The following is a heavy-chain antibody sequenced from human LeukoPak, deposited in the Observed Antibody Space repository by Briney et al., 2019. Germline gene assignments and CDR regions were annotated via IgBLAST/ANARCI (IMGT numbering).Heavy chain of an antibody. CDR1: GFTFSSYA. Sequence: GGSLRLSSAASGFTFSSYAMSWVRQVPGKGLEWVSGINWNGGSTDYADSVKGRFTVSRDNAKNSLYLQMNSLRVEDTGLYYCARYLEATETTWHYMDVWGKGTTVIVSS. J-gene: IGHJ6*03. D-gene: IGHD1-1*01. CDR2: INWNGGST. V-gene: IGHV3-20*04. CDR3: ARYLEATETTWHYMDV.